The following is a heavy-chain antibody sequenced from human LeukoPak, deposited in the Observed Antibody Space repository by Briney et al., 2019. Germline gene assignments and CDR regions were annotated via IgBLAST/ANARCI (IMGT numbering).Heavy chain of an antibody. CDR1: GGSISSYY. J-gene: IGHJ4*02. V-gene: IGHV4-59*01. CDR3: ARARYSSSPF. D-gene: IGHD6-6*01. CDR2: IYDSGST. Sequence: PSETLSLTCTVSGGSISSYYWSWIRQPPGKGLEWIGYIYDSGSTNYKPSLKSRVTIPVDTSKNQFSLKLSSVTAADTALYYCARARYSSSPFWGQGTLVTVSS.